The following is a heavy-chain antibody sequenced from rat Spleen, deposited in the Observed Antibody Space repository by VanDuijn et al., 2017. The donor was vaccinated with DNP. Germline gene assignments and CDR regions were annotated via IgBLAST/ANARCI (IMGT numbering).Heavy chain of an antibody. D-gene: IGHD1-2*01. CDR2: ISSGGGNT. CDR1: GFTFSNYY. V-gene: IGHV5S23*01. CDR3: ATQSFSIAAIWFPY. Sequence: EVQLVESGGGLVQPGNSLKLSCAASGFTFSNYYMAWVRQAPRKGLEWVASISSGGGNTFYRDSVKGRFSISRDIAKDTLYLQMDSLRSEDTATYYCATQSFSIAAIWFPYWGQGTLVTVSS. J-gene: IGHJ3*01.